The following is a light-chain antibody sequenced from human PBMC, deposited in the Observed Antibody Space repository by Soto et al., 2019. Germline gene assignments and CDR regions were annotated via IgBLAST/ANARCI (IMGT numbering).Light chain of an antibody. J-gene: IGKJ1*01. V-gene: IGKV3-15*01. CDR2: GAS. CDR1: ESVSSD. Sequence: ETVMTQFPATLSVSPGDRVTLSCRASESVSSDVAWYQQKPGQSPRLLIFGASTRATSIPARFTGSRSGTEFSLTISSLQSEDVAVYYCQQYSTWPRTFGQGTKVESK. CDR3: QQYSTWPRT.